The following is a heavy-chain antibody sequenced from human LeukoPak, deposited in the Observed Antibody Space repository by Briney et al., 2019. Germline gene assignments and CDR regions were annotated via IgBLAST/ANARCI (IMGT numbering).Heavy chain of an antibody. CDR2: ISSSSSTI. Sequence: GSLRLSCAASGFTFSSYSMNWVRQAPGKGLGWVSYISSSSSTIYYADSVKGRFTISRENAKNSLYLQMNSLRAEDTAVYYCSNYGSGSRDDAFDIWGEGTMVTVSS. J-gene: IGHJ3*02. D-gene: IGHD3-10*01. CDR1: GFTFSSYS. V-gene: IGHV3-48*04. CDR3: SNYGSGSRDDAFDI.